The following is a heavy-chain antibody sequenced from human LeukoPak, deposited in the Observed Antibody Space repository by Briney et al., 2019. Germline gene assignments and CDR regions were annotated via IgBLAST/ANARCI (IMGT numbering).Heavy chain of an antibody. CDR3: ARSGGSGNYFLDY. V-gene: IGHV3-30-3*01. CDR1: GFTFSNAW. J-gene: IGHJ4*02. Sequence: GGSLRLSCAASGFTFSNAWMSWVRQAPGKGLEWVAIISYDGSNKNYADSVRGRFTISRVNSKNTLYLQMNSLRTEDTAIYYCARSGGSGNYFLDYWGQGTLVTVSS. D-gene: IGHD1-26*01. CDR2: ISYDGSNK.